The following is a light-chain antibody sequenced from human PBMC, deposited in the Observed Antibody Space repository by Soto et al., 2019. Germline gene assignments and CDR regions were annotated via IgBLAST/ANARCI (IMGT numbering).Light chain of an antibody. J-gene: IGLJ2*01. Sequence: QSALTQPASVYGSPGQSITISCTGTTSDVGGHNFVSWYQQHPGRAPKLMIYDVRNRPSGVSNRFSGSKSANTASLVISGLQAEDEADDYCSSYSSSDTLVFGGGTKVTVL. CDR2: DVR. V-gene: IGLV2-14*03. CDR3: SSYSSSDTLV. CDR1: TSDVGGHNF.